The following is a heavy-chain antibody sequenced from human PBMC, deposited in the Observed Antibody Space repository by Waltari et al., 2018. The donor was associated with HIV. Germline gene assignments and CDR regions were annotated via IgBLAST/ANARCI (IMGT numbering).Heavy chain of an antibody. J-gene: IGHJ4*02. V-gene: IGHV4-39*07. CDR1: GGSISSSSYY. CDR3: ARIIPDYGSGKDY. CDR2: IYYSGST. D-gene: IGHD3-10*01. Sequence: QLQLQESGPGLVKPSETLSLTCTVPGGSISSSSYYWGWIRQPPGKGLEWIGSIYYSGSTYYNPSLKSRVTISVDTSKNQFSLKLSSVTAADTAVYYCARIIPDYGSGKDYWGQGTLVTVSS.